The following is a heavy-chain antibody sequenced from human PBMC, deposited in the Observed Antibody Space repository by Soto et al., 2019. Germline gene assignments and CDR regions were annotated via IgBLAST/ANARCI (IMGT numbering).Heavy chain of an antibody. CDR2: IIPIFGTA. CDR3: ARRGYSSSSGRVGYYYYGMDV. Sequence: QVQLVQSGAEVKKPGSSVKVSCKASGGTFSSYAISGVRQAPGQGLEWMGGIIPIFGTANYAQKFQGRVTITADESTSTAYMELSSLRSEDTAVYYCARRGYSSSSGRVGYYYYGMDVWGQGTTVTVSS. J-gene: IGHJ6*02. D-gene: IGHD6-6*01. CDR1: GGTFSSYA. V-gene: IGHV1-69*12.